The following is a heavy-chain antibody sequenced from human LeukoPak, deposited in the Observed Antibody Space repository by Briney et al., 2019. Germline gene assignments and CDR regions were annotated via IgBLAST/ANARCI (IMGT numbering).Heavy chain of an antibody. CDR3: ARQGYYYDSSGYGLQNFDY. J-gene: IGHJ4*02. Sequence: GASVKGSSKASGYTFTSYDLNWERQATGTGLEWMGWMNPNSGNTGYAQKFQGRVTMTRNTSISTAYMELSSLRSEDTAVYYCARQGYYYDSSGYGLQNFDYWGQGTLVTVSS. CDR1: GYTFTSYD. V-gene: IGHV1-8*01. CDR2: MNPNSGNT. D-gene: IGHD3-22*01.